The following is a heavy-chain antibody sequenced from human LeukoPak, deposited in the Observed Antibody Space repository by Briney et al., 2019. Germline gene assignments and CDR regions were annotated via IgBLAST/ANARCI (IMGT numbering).Heavy chain of an antibody. CDR1: GYSISSGYY. CDR3: ARENSSSSDWFDP. D-gene: IGHD6-6*01. Sequence: SETLSLTCTVSGYSISSGYYWGWIRQPPGKGLEWIRSIYHSGSTYYNPSLKSRVTISVDTSKNQFSLKLSSVTAADTAVYYCARENSSSSDWFDPWGQGTLVTVSS. J-gene: IGHJ5*02. V-gene: IGHV4-38-2*02. CDR2: IYHSGST.